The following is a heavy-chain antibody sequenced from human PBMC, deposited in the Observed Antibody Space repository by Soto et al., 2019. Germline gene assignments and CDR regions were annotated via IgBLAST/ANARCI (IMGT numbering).Heavy chain of an antibody. CDR2: INPNSGGT. CDR1: GYTFTGYY. Sequence: ASVKVSCKASGYTFTGYYMHWVRQAPGQGLEWMGWINPNSGGTNYAQKFQGRVTMTRDTSISTAYMELSRLRSADTAVYYCARTYGDYVWVDPWGQGTLVTVSS. D-gene: IGHD4-17*01. J-gene: IGHJ5*02. V-gene: IGHV1-2*02. CDR3: ARTYGDYVWVDP.